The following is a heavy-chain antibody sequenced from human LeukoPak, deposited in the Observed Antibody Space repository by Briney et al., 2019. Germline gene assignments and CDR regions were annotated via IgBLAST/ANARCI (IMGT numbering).Heavy chain of an antibody. CDR1: GFTFSSYG. Sequence: GRSLRLSCAASGFTFSSYGMHWVRQAPGKGLEWVAVISYDGSNKYYADSVKGRFTISRDNSKNTLYLQMNSLRAEDTAVYYCAKEADGSGMGGYSMDVWGQGTTVTVSS. V-gene: IGHV3-30*18. J-gene: IGHJ6*02. CDR2: ISYDGSNK. CDR3: AKEADGSGMGGYSMDV. D-gene: IGHD3-10*01.